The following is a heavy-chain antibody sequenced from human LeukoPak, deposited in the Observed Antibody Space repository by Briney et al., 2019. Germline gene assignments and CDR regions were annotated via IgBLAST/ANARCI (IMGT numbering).Heavy chain of an antibody. V-gene: IGHV4-59*01. CDR3: ARGIESYGDYGY. CDR1: GGSISGSY. J-gene: IGHJ4*02. Sequence: ASETLSLTCAVSGGSISGSYWSWIRQPPGKGLEWIAYMYNSGSTNYNPSLKSRVTISIDTSKNQFSLKLSSLTAADTAIYYCARGIESYGDYGYWGQGILVTVSS. CDR2: MYNSGST. D-gene: IGHD4-17*01.